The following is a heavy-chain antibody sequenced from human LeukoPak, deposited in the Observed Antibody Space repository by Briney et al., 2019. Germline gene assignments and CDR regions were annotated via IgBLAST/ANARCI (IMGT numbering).Heavy chain of an antibody. D-gene: IGHD1-26*01. CDR3: ARHLSIVGATRAFDI. V-gene: IGHV5-51*01. CDR2: IYPGDSDT. CDR1: GYTFTNNW. Sequence: KRGESLKISCKGSGYTFTNNWIGWVRQMPGKGLEWMGIIYPGDSDTRYSPSFQGQVTISADKSISTAYLQWSSLKASDTAMYYCARHLSIVGATRAFDIWGQGTMVTVSS. J-gene: IGHJ3*02.